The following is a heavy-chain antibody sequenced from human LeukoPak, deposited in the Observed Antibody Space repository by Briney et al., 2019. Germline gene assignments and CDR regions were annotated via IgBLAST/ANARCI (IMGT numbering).Heavy chain of an antibody. CDR3: AREHCSGGSCYSIYYYYYMDV. CDR2: SYYSGST. Sequence: PSETLSVTCTVSGGSISSSSYYWGWIRQPPGKGLEWIGSSYYSGSTYYNPSLKSRVTISVDTSKNQFPLKLSSVTAADTAVYYCAREHCSGGSCYSIYYYYYMDVWGKGTTVTVSS. CDR1: GGSISSSSYY. D-gene: IGHD2-15*01. J-gene: IGHJ6*03. V-gene: IGHV4-39*06.